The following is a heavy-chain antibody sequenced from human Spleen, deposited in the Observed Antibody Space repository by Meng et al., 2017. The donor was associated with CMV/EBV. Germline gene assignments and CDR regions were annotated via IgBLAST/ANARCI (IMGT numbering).Heavy chain of an antibody. CDR3: ARGQDDSLRYFDWSLYYFDY. J-gene: IGHJ4*02. D-gene: IGHD3-9*01. V-gene: IGHV4-31*02. Sequence: GGYYWSWIRQHPGKGLEWIGYIYNSGSAYYNPSLKSRVTISVDTSKIQFSLKLSSVTAADTAVYYCARGQDDSLRYFDWSLYYFDYWGQGTLVTVSS. CDR2: IYNSGSA. CDR1: GGYY.